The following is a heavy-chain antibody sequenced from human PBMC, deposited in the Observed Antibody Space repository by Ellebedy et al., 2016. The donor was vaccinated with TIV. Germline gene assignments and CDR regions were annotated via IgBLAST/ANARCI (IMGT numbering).Heavy chain of an antibody. D-gene: IGHD2-15*01. CDR3: ASEEDVVVVAAHYYGMDV. J-gene: IGHJ6*02. CDR1: GGTFSSYA. V-gene: IGHV1-69*13. Sequence: ASVKVSCKASGGTFSSYAISWVRQAPGQGLEWMGGIIPIFGTANYAQKFQGRVTITADESTSTAYMELSSLRSEDTAVYYCASEEDVVVVAAHYYGMDVWGQGTTVTVSS. CDR2: IIPIFGTA.